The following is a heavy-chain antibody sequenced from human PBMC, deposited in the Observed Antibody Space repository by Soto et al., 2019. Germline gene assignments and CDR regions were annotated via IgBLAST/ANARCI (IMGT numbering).Heavy chain of an antibody. CDR2: IYWDDDK. V-gene: IGHV2-5*02. Sequence: QITLKESGPTLVKPTQTLTLICTFSGFSLSTSGVGVGWIRQPPGKALGWLALIYWDDDKRYSPSLKIRLTIPKDTSKNQVVLTMANMDPVDTATYYCALSGIAAAGPGVFYYYYGMDVWGQGTTVTVSS. D-gene: IGHD6-13*01. J-gene: IGHJ6*02. CDR1: GFSLSTSGVG. CDR3: ALSGIAAAGPGVFYYYYGMDV.